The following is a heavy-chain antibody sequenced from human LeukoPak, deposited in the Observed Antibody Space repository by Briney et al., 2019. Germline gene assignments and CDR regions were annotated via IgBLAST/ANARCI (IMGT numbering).Heavy chain of an antibody. CDR1: GGSISSYC. D-gene: IGHD1-26*01. CDR2: IYYSGST. CDR3: ARATEPLTYFDY. Sequence: SETLSLTCTVSGGSISSYCWSWIRQPPGKGLEWIGYIYYSGSTNYNPSLKSQVTISVDTSKNQSSPKLSSVTAADTAVYYCARATEPLTYFDYWGQGTRVTVSS. V-gene: IGHV4-59*08. J-gene: IGHJ4*02.